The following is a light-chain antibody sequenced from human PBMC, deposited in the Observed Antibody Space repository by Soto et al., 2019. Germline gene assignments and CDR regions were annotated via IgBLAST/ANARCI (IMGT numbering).Light chain of an antibody. Sequence: DIQMTQSPSSLSASVGDRVTITSRASQRINSHLNWYQQKPGKPPKLLIHTTSSLQSGVPSRFSGSGAGTDFTLTISSLQPEDFATYYCQQCDSTPQTFGGGTKVEI. V-gene: IGKV1-39*01. CDR2: TTS. J-gene: IGKJ4*01. CDR3: QQCDSTPQT. CDR1: QRINSH.